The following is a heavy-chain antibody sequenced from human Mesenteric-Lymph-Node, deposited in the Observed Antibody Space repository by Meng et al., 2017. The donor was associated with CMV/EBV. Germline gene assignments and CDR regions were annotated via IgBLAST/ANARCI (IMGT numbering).Heavy chain of an antibody. V-gene: IGHV4-34*01. Sequence: SFSGYYWSWIRQPPGKGLEWIGEINHSGSTNYNPSLKSRVTISVDTSKNQFSLKLGSVTAADTAVYYCARGEIVVVPAANGVFWYFDLWGRGTLVTVSS. CDR3: ARGEIVVVPAANGVFWYFDL. CDR1: SFSGYY. CDR2: INHSGST. J-gene: IGHJ2*01. D-gene: IGHD2-2*01.